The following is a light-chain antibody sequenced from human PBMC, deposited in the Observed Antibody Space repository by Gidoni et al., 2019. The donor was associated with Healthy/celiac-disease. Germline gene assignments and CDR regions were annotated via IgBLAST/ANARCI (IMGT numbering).Light chain of an antibody. Sequence: QSVLTQPPSASGTPGQRVTISCSGSSSNIGSNTVNWYQQLPGTAPKLLLYSNNQRPSGVPARFSGSNSGTSASLAISGLQSEDEADYYCAAWDDSLNGPVFGGGTKLTVL. CDR2: SNN. V-gene: IGLV1-44*01. CDR3: AAWDDSLNGPV. J-gene: IGLJ3*02. CDR1: SSNIGSNT.